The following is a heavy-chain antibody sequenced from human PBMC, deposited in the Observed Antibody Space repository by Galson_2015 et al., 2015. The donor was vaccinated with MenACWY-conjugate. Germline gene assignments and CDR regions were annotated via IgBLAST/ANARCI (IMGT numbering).Heavy chain of an antibody. CDR2: IYGIGTT. V-gene: IGHV1-46*01. CDR3: AREPPSAYYFDF. J-gene: IGHJ4*02. Sequence: SVKVSCKASGYTFTSYHIHWVRQAPGQGPEWMGTIYGIGTTKYAQKFQGIFTMTRDTSTNTVYMELSSLRSEDTAMYYCAREPPSAYYFDFRGQGALVTVSS. CDR1: GYTFTSYH. D-gene: IGHD1-14*01.